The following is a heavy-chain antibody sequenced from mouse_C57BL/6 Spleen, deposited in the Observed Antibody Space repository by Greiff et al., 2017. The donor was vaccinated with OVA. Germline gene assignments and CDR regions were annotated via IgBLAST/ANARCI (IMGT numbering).Heavy chain of an antibody. Sequence: VKLQQSGAELVRPGTSVKVSCKASGYAFTNYLIEWVKQRPGQGLEWIGVINPGSGGTNYNEKFKGKATLTADKSSSTAYRQLSSLTSEDSAVYFCARWDHGGVDDWGQGTTLTVSS. CDR3: ARWDHGGVDD. V-gene: IGHV1-54*01. CDR2: INPGSGGT. D-gene: IGHD4-1*01. J-gene: IGHJ2*01. CDR1: GYAFTNYL.